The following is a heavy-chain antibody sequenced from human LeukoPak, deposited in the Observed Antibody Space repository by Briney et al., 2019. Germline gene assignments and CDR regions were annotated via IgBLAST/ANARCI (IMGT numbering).Heavy chain of an antibody. CDR3: ARDRGHSRYDLYDY. CDR2: IKQDGSEI. CDR1: GFTFSNYW. Sequence: PGGSLRLSCAASGFTFSNYWMGWVRQAPGKGLEWVANIKQDGSEIYYVDSVKGRFTISRDTAKDSLYLQMNSLRAEDTAVYYCARDRGHSRYDLYDYWGQGTLVTVSS. D-gene: IGHD5-12*01. V-gene: IGHV3-7*01. J-gene: IGHJ4*02.